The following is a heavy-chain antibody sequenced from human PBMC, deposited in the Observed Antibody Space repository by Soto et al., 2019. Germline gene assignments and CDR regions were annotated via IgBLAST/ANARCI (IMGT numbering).Heavy chain of an antibody. D-gene: IGHD6-19*01. CDR1: GFTFSSYS. V-gene: IGHV3-21*01. Sequence: GGFLRLSCAASGFTFSSYSMNWVRQAPGKGLEWVSSISSSSSYIYYADSVKGRFTISRDNAKNSLYLQMNSLRAEDTAVYYCARGAPIAVAVGDFGFDPWGQGTLVTVSS. CDR2: ISSSSSYI. J-gene: IGHJ5*02. CDR3: ARGAPIAVAVGDFGFDP.